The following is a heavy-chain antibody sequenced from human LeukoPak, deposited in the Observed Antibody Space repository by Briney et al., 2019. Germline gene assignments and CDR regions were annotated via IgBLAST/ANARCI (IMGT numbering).Heavy chain of an antibody. D-gene: IGHD1-26*01. Sequence: GGSLRLSCVASGFTFNDYAMTWVRQAPGKGLEWVSAISGSGYSTYYADSVKGRFTISRDNSKNTLYLQMNSLRAEDTALYFCAQWSRYFDYWGQGTLVTVSS. CDR3: AQWSRYFDY. J-gene: IGHJ4*02. CDR1: GFTFNDYA. CDR2: ISGSGYST. V-gene: IGHV3-23*01.